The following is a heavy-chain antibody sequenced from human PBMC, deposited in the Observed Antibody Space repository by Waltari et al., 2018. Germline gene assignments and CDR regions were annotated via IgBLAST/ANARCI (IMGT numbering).Heavy chain of an antibody. J-gene: IGHJ4*02. CDR1: GFTFSSYA. CDR3: AKVRYSSSSEFDY. D-gene: IGHD6-6*01. Sequence: EVQLVESGGGLVQPGGSLRLACAAYGFTFSSYAMSWVRQAPGKGLEWVSAISGSGGSTDYSDSVKGRFTSSRDNSKNTLYLQMNSLRAEDTAVYYCAKVRYSSSSEFDYCGQGTLVTVSS. CDR2: ISGSGGST. V-gene: IGHV3-23*04.